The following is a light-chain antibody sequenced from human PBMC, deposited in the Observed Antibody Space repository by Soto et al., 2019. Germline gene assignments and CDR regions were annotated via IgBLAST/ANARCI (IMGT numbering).Light chain of an antibody. CDR1: QSVSSSY. V-gene: IGKV3-20*01. Sequence: EIVLTQSPGTLSLSPGERATLCCRASQSVSSSYLAWYQQRPGQAPRLLIYGASNRATGIPDRFSGSGSGTDFTLTSSRLEPEDFAVYFCQQYGNSPLTFGGGTKVDI. CDR2: GAS. J-gene: IGKJ4*02. CDR3: QQYGNSPLT.